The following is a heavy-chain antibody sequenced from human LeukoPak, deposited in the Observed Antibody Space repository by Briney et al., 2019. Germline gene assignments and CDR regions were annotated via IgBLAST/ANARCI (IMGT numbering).Heavy chain of an antibody. V-gene: IGHV3-23*01. CDR3: ARVRTLGYSSSWYADY. CDR1: GFTFSSYA. CDR2: ISGSGGST. D-gene: IGHD6-13*01. J-gene: IGHJ4*02. Sequence: PGGSLRLSCAASGFTFSSYAMSWVRQAPGKGLEWVSAISGSGGSTYYADSVKGRFTISRDNSKNTLYLQMNSLRAEDTAVYCCARVRTLGYSSSWYADYWGQGTLVTVSS.